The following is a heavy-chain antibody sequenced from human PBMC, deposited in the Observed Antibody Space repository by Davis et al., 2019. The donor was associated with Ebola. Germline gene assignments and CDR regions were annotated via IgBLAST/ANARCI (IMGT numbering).Heavy chain of an antibody. CDR2: ISSSGSTI. J-gene: IGHJ4*02. D-gene: IGHD6-13*01. CDR1: GFTFSDYY. CDR3: ARESSSSGFFDY. V-gene: IGHV3-11*01. Sequence: GESLKISCAASGFTFSDYYMSWIRQAPGKGLEWVSYISSSGSTIYYADSVKGRFTISKDNAKNSLYLQMNSLRAEDTAVYYCARESSSSGFFDYWGQGTLVTVSS.